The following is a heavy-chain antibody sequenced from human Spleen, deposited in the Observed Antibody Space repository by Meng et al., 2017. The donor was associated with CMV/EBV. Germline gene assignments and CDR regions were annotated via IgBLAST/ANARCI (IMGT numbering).Heavy chain of an antibody. CDR2: ISSSATTI. CDR1: GFSLSDYY. CDR3: VRAGVACGGDCQYDAFDI. V-gene: IGHV3-11*01. Sequence: GGSLRLSCAASGFSLSDYYMNWIRQAPGKGLEWVSYISSSATTIYYADSVKGRFTISRDNAKNALYLQIYSLRAEDTAVYYCVRAGVACGGDCQYDAFDIWGQGTMVTVSS. J-gene: IGHJ3*02. D-gene: IGHD2-21*01.